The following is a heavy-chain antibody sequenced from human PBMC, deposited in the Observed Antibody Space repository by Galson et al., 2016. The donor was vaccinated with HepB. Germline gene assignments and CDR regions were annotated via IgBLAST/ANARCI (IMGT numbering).Heavy chain of an antibody. CDR3: ASGTTVTTSNSFWYFDL. CDR1: GFTFSSYA. V-gene: IGHV3-23*01. CDR2: ISGSGGET. D-gene: IGHD4-17*01. Sequence: SLRLSCAASGFTFSSYAMTWVRQAPGKGLDWVSTISGSGGETHYADSVKGRFTFSRDNSKNTMYVQMTSLRAEDTAVYYYASGTTVTTSNSFWYFDLWGRGTLVTVSS. J-gene: IGHJ2*01.